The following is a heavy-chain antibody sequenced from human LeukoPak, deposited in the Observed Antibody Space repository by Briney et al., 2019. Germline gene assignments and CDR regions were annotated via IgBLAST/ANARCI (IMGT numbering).Heavy chain of an antibody. CDR1: GGSITTDY. CDR3: ARYHSGHCTSPMCSRWFDP. V-gene: IGHV4-59*01. D-gene: IGHD2-2*01. CDR2: VHSPGST. Sequence: SETLSLTCTFSGGSITTDYWSWLRQPPGQRLEWIGYVHSPGSTNYNPSLKSRVTISMDTSKNQFSLKLSSVTAADTAVYYCARYHSGHCTSPMCSRWFDPWGQGTLVSVSS. J-gene: IGHJ5*02.